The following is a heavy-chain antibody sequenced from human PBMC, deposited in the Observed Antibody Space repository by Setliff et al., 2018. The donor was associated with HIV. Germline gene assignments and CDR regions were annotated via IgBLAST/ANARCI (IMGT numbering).Heavy chain of an antibody. CDR3: AKDLHSSSWYPHSPWYFDL. V-gene: IGHV3-7*03. CDR1: GFTFSSNW. CDR2: INRDGSEI. D-gene: IGHD6-13*01. J-gene: IGHJ2*01. Sequence: GGSLRLSCAASGFTFSSNWMNWIRQAPGKGLEWVASINRDGSEIHYVGSVQGRFTISRDNAKNSLYLQMNSLRAEDTAVYYCAKDLHSSSWYPHSPWYFDLWGRGTLVTVSS.